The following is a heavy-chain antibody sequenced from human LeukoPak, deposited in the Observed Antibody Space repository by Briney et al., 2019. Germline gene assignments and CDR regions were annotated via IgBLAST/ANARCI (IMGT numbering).Heavy chain of an antibody. CDR3: ARFNYYGSGRRSDY. CDR1: GYSFTSYS. CDR2: IYPVDPDT. J-gene: IGHJ4*02. Sequence: GESLKISCKGSGYSFTSYSIGWVRQMPGKGLEWMGIIYPVDPDTRNSPSFRGPVTISADKSNSTAYLQWSSLKASDTAMYYCARFNYYGSGRRSDYWGQGTLFTVSS. D-gene: IGHD3-10*01. V-gene: IGHV5-51*01.